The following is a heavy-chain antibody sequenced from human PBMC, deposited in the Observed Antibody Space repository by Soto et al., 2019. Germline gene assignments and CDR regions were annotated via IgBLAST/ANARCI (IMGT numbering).Heavy chain of an antibody. J-gene: IGHJ6*03. V-gene: IGHV3-23*01. Sequence: EVQLLESGGGLVQPGGSLRLSCAVSGFTFGTYAMKWLRQAPGRGLECVSFISGSGRTTYYADSVKGRFTVSRDNSKNTVYLQMNSLRAEDTALYYCAKFRGPSYSYYYMDVWGKGTTVTVSS. CDR3: AKFRGPSYSYYYMDV. D-gene: IGHD3-16*01. CDR1: GFTFGTYA. CDR2: ISGSGRTT.